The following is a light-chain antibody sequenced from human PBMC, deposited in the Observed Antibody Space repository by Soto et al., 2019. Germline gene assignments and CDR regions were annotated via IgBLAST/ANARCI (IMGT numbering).Light chain of an antibody. Sequence: DIQMTQSPSYLSASVGDRVTITCRTSQSISNSLNWYQQKPGRAPNLLIYAASNLHSGVPSRFSGSGSGTHFTLTISSLQPDDFATYFCQQSYSSPRTFGQGTKLDIK. CDR1: QSISNS. V-gene: IGKV1-39*01. CDR2: AAS. J-gene: IGKJ2*01. CDR3: QQSYSSPRT.